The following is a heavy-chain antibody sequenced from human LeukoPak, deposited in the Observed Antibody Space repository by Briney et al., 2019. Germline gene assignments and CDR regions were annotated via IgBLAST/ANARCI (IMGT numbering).Heavy chain of an antibody. V-gene: IGHV3-30*18. J-gene: IGHJ6*02. CDR1: GFTFSRYG. D-gene: IGHD3-22*01. CDR3: AKDPHYDSSVIGGIYYYYGMDV. CDR2: ISYDGSNK. Sequence: GGSLRLSCAASGFTFSRYGMHWVRQAPGKGLEGVAVISYDGSNKYYADSVKGRFTISRDNSKNTLYLQMNSLRPEDTALYYCAKDPHYDSSVIGGIYYYYGMDVWGQGTTVTVSS.